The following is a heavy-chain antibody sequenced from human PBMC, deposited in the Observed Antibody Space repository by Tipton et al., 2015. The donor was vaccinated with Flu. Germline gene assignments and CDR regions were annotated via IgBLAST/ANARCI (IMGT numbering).Heavy chain of an antibody. J-gene: IGHJ4*02. D-gene: IGHD3-10*01. CDR1: GDSLSSYY. Sequence: TLSLTCTVSGDSLSSYYWSWIRQPAGKGLEWIGRIYSSGSTTYNLTLKSRVTMSVDTSKRQFSLKLRSVTAADTAVYYCARGSGSGTYVIFGYWGQGTLVTVSS. CDR3: ARGSGSGTYVIFGY. V-gene: IGHV4-4*07. CDR2: IYSSGST.